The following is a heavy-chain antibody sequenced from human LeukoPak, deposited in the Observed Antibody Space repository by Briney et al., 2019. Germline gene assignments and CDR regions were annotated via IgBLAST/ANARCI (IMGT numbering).Heavy chain of an antibody. Sequence: SETLSLTCTVSGGSISSGDYYWSWIRQPPGKGLEWIGYIYYSGSTYYNPSLKSRVTISVDTSKNQFSLKISSVTAADTAVYYCARALQGYNPGFLDYWGQGTLVTVSS. CDR3: ARALQGYNPGFLDY. J-gene: IGHJ4*02. D-gene: IGHD5-24*01. CDR1: GGSISSGDYY. CDR2: IYYSGST. V-gene: IGHV4-30-4*02.